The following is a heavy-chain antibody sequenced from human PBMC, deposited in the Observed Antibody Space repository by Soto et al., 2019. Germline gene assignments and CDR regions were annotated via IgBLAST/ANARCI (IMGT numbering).Heavy chain of an antibody. V-gene: IGHV3-9*01. CDR2: ISWNSGSI. CDR1: GFTFDDYA. Sequence: EVQLVESGGGLVQPGRSLRLSCAASGFTFDDYAMHWVRQAPGKGLEWVSGISWNSGSIGYADSVKGRFTISRDNAKNSLYLQMNSLRAEDTALYYCAKDSYCSSTSCHITFDYWGQGTLVTVSS. CDR3: AKDSYCSSTSCHITFDY. D-gene: IGHD2-2*01. J-gene: IGHJ4*02.